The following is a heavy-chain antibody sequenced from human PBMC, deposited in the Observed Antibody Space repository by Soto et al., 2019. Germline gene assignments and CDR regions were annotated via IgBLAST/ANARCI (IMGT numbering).Heavy chain of an antibody. CDR1: GGSFSGYY. CDR2: INHSGST. D-gene: IGHD2-2*01. Sequence: KPSETLSLTCAVYGGSFSGYYWSWIRQPPGKGLEWIGEINHSGSTNYNPSLKSRVTISVDTSKNQFSLKLSSVTAADTAVYYCASNRKVVVPAATPAYYYYYMDVWGKGTTVTVSS. J-gene: IGHJ6*03. CDR3: ASNRKVVVPAATPAYYYYYMDV. V-gene: IGHV4-34*01.